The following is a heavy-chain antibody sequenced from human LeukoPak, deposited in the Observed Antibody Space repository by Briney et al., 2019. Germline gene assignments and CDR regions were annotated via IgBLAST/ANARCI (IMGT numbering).Heavy chain of an antibody. Sequence: ASVKVSCKASGYTFTDYYIHWVRQAPGQGLEWMGWINPNSGGTSYVQKFQGWVTMTRDTSISTAYMELNSLRSNDTAVYYCARGEERNFYYYYGMDVWGQGTTVTVSS. CDR2: INPNSGGT. D-gene: IGHD1-1*01. V-gene: IGHV1-2*04. CDR1: GYTFTDYY. J-gene: IGHJ6*02. CDR3: ARGEERNFYYYYGMDV.